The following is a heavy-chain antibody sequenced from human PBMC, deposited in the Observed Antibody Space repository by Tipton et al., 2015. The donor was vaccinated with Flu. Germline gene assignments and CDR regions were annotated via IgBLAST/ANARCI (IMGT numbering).Heavy chain of an antibody. CDR1: GGSISSYY. V-gene: IGHV4-59*12. D-gene: IGHD1-1*01. CDR3: ARDLWNDRRAYYYYGVDV. J-gene: IGHJ6*02. Sequence: TLSLTCTVSGGSISSYYWSWIRQPPGKGLEWIGYIYYSGSTNYNPSLKSRVTISVDTSKNQFSLTLASLTAADTAVYYCARDLWNDRRAYYYYGVDVWGQGTTVTVSS. CDR2: IYYSGST.